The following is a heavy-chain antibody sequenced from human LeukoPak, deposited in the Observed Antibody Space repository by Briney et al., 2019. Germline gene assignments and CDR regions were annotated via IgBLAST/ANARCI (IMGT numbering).Heavy chain of an antibody. V-gene: IGHV4-4*07. Sequence: SETLSLICTVSVDSMKRFYALCVRHPAGEALEAIGRIYSTGSTNSNPSLTSRVAMSVDTSKTQFSLKLSSVTAADTAVYYCARGKMTTPNNWFDPWGQGTLVTVSS. CDR3: ARGKMTTPNNWFDP. D-gene: IGHD4-4*01. J-gene: IGHJ5*02. CDR2: IYSTGST. CDR1: VDSMKRFY.